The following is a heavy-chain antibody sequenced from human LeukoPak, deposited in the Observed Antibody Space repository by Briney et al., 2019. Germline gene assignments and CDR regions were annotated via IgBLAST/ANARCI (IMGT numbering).Heavy chain of an antibody. J-gene: IGHJ4*02. V-gene: IGHV3-7*01. Sequence: GGSLSLSCAASGFIFTNSLLSWVGKAPGRGREWVATINPDGSEKYYVDSVRGRFTISRDNTMNSLYLQMSSLRAEDTAVYYCATDRGWRTSGYYLYYFEYWGQGTLVTYSS. CDR2: INPDGSEK. CDR3: ATDRGWRTSGYYLYYFEY. D-gene: IGHD3-3*01. CDR1: GFIFTNSL.